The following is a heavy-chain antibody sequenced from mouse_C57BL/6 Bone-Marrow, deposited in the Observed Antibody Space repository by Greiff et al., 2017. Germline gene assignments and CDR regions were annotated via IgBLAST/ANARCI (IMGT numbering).Heavy chain of an antibody. CDR3: ARDSSGYVWFAY. CDR1: GYSFTSYY. Sequence: VQLQESGPELVKPGASVKISCKASGYSFTSYYIHWVKQRPGQGLEWIGWIYPGSGNTKYNEKFKGKATLTADTSSSTAYMQLSSLTSEDSAVYYCARDSSGYVWFAYWGQGTLVTVSA. J-gene: IGHJ3*01. V-gene: IGHV1-66*01. D-gene: IGHD3-2*02. CDR2: IYPGSGNT.